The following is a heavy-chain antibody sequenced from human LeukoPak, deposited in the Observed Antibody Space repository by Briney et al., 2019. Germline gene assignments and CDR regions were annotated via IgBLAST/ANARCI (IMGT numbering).Heavy chain of an antibody. CDR3: AKSPGRGYSGYDSPY. V-gene: IGHV1-24*01. D-gene: IGHD5-12*01. CDR1: GYTLTELS. J-gene: IGHJ4*02. Sequence: ASVKVSCKVSGYTLTELSMHWVRQAPGKGLEWMGGFDPEDGETIYAQKFQRRVTMTEDTSTDTAYMELSSLRSEDTAVYYCAKSPGRGYSGYDSPYWGQGTLVTVSS. CDR2: FDPEDGET.